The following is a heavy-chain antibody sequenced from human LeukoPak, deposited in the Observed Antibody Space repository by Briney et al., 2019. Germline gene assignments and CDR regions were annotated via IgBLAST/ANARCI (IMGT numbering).Heavy chain of an antibody. Sequence: GGSLRLSCAASGFTFSKAWMSWVRQAPGKGLEWIRRVKSKTDGGTIDYAAPVKGRFTLSRDDSQNMLYLQMNSLKVEDTAVYYCTTSDVWGKGTTVTVSS. V-gene: IGHV3-15*01. J-gene: IGHJ6*04. CDR2: VKSKTDGGTI. CDR1: GFTFSKAW. CDR3: TTSDV.